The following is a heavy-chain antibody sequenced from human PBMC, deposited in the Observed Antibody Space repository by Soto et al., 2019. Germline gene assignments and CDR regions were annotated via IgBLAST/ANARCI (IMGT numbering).Heavy chain of an antibody. Sequence: QVQLVESGGGVVQSGRSLRLSCAASGFTFSNYGMHWVRQAPGKGLEWVAVISYDGREKYYSDSVKGRFTISRDDSTNTLSLQMNTLRTEDTAVYYCAKESRVATARNFDYWGQGTLVTVSS. V-gene: IGHV3-30*18. CDR2: ISYDGREK. CDR1: GFTFSNYG. CDR3: AKESRVATARNFDY. J-gene: IGHJ4*02. D-gene: IGHD5-12*01.